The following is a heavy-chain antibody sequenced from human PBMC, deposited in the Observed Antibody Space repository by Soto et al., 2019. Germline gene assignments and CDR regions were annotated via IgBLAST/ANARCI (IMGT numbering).Heavy chain of an antibody. Sequence: EVQLVETGGGLIQPGGSLRLSCAASGFTVSSNYMSWVRQAPGKGLEWVSVIYSGGSTYYAESVKGRFTISRDNYKNTLYLQMISMRTEDTAVYYCARGEVDDSSSYYYGSLDYWGQGTLVTVSS. CDR2: IYSGGST. D-gene: IGHD3-22*01. CDR1: GFTVSSNY. J-gene: IGHJ4*02. CDR3: ARGEVDDSSSYYYGSLDY. V-gene: IGHV3-53*02.